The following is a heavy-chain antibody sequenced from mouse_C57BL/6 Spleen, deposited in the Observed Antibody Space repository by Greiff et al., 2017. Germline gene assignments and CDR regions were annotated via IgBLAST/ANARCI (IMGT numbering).Heavy chain of an antibody. V-gene: IGHV1-22*01. D-gene: IGHD1-1*01. J-gene: IGHJ1*03. CDR3: AGGDYGSSYEGYIDD. CDR1: GYTFTDYN. CDR2: INPNNGGT. Sequence: VQLQQSGPELVKPGASVKMSCKASGYTFTDYNMHWVKQSHGKSLEWIGYINPNNGGTSYNQKFKGKATLPVNKSSSTAYMELRSLTSEDSAVYYCAGGDYGSSYEGYIDDWGTGTSVTVSS.